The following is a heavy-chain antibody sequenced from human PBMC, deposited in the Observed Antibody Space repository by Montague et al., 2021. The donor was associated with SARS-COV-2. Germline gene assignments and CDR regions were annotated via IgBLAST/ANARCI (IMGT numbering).Heavy chain of an antibody. Sequence: SLSLSCAASGFTFSRYEMNWVRQAPGKGLEWVSYISSSGSTIYYADSVKGRFTISRDNAKNSLYLQMNSLRAEDTAVYYCARAEMYYDFWSGYPWTFYYFDYWGQGTLATVSS. V-gene: IGHV3-48*03. CDR3: ARAEMYYDFWSGYPWTFYYFDY. D-gene: IGHD3-3*01. J-gene: IGHJ4*02. CDR2: ISSSGSTI. CDR1: GFTFSRYE.